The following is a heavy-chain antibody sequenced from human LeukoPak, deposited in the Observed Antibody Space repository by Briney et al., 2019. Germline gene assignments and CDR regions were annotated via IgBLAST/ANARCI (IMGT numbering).Heavy chain of an antibody. D-gene: IGHD3-3*02. V-gene: IGHV3-7*01. CDR3: VISSDYFDY. J-gene: IGHJ4*02. CDR2: IKQDGSEK. CDR1: GFTFSSYW. Sequence: PGGSLRLSCAASGFTFSSYWMSWARQAPGKGLEWVANIKQDGSEKYYVDSVKGRFTISRDNAKNSLYLQMNSLRAEDTAVYYCVISSDYFDYWGQGTLVTVSS.